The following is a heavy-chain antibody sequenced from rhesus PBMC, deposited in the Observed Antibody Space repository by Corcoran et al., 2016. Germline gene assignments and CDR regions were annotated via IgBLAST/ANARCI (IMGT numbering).Heavy chain of an antibody. CDR2: IYWDDDK. Sequence: QVTLKESGTALVKPTQTLPLTCTFSGFSISHSGMGVGWNRQPPGKPLEWLSLIYWDDDKYYLTSLKSRLNLSKDTSKNQVVLTMTNMDPVDTATYYCSRILIASGYYFDYWGQGVLVTGSS. CDR1: GFSISHSGMG. D-gene: IGHD6-13*01. CDR3: SRILIASGYYFDY. V-gene: IGHV2-174*01. J-gene: IGHJ4*01.